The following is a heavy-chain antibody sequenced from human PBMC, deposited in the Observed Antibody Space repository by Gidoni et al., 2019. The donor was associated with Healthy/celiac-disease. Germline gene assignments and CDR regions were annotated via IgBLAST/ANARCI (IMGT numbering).Heavy chain of an antibody. CDR3: AKVNSLNWFDP. V-gene: IGHV3-23*01. D-gene: IGHD1-1*01. CDR2: ISGSGGRT. CDR1: GFTFSSYA. J-gene: IGHJ5*02. Sequence: EVQLLESGGGLVQPWGSLRLSCAASGFTFSSYAMSWVRQAPGEGLEWVSAISGSGGRTYYEDSVKGRFTISRDNSKNTLYLQMNSLRAEDTAVYYCAKVNSLNWFDPWGQGTLVTVSS.